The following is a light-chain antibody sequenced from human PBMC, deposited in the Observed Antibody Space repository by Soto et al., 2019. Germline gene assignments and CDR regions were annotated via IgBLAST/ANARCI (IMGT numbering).Light chain of an antibody. V-gene: IGKV3-20*01. CDR3: QQYRSSRALT. Sequence: EIVLTQSPGTLSLSPGERATLSCRASQSVRSSYLAWYQQKPGQAPRLLIYGASSRATGIPDRFSGSGSGTDFTLTISRLEPEDFAVYYCQQYRSSRALTFGGGTKVEIK. J-gene: IGKJ4*01. CDR1: QSVRSSY. CDR2: GAS.